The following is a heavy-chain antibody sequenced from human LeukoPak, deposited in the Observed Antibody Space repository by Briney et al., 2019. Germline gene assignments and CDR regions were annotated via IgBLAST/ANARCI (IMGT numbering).Heavy chain of an antibody. V-gene: IGHV4-39*01. D-gene: IGHD1-7*01. Sequence: SVTLSLPCTVSGGSFSRSCSYWAWIPQPPGWGVEWVGRVYYCGNTHYNTSLESRVTISEATSRNRFSLMLSSVTAADTAVYYCVRQNSDYYYYYLDVWGEGTTVIVSS. CDR3: VRQNSDYYYYYLDV. J-gene: IGHJ6*03. CDR1: GGSFSRSCSY. CDR2: VYYCGNT.